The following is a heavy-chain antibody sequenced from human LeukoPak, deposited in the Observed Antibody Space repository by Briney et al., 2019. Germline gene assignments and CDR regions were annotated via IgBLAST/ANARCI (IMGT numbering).Heavy chain of an antibody. V-gene: IGHV4-59*08. CDR3: ARHLYYYDSSGYYYWFDP. CDR1: GGSISSYY. D-gene: IGHD3-22*01. Sequence: PSETLSLTCTVSGGSISSYYWSWIRQPPGKGLEWIGYIYNSGSTNYNPSLKSRVTISVDTSKNQFSLKLSSVTAADTAVYYCARHLYYYDSSGYYYWFDPWGQGTLVTVSS. J-gene: IGHJ5*02. CDR2: IYNSGST.